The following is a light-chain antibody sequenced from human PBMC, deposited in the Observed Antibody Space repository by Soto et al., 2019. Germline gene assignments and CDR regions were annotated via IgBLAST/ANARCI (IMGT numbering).Light chain of an antibody. CDR1: SSNIGAGYD. CDR3: QSYDSSLSGYV. Sequence: QSVLTQPPSVSGAPGQRVTISCTGSSSNIGAGYDVHWYQQLPGTAPKVLIYGNSNRPSGVPDRFSGSKSGTPASLAITGLQAEDEADYYCQSYDSSLSGYVFGTGTKLTVL. J-gene: IGLJ1*01. CDR2: GNS. V-gene: IGLV1-40*01.